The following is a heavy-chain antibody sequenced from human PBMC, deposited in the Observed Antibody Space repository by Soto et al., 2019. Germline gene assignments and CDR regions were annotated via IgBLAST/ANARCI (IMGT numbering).Heavy chain of an antibody. Sequence: ASVKVSCKASGGTFSSYAISWVRQAPGQGLEWMGGIIPIFGTANYAQKFQGRVTITADESTSTAYMELSSLRSEDTAVYYCAGSLGELSLYYFDYWGQGTLVTVSS. CDR3: AGSLGELSLYYFDY. CDR2: IIPIFGTA. D-gene: IGHD3-16*02. J-gene: IGHJ4*02. CDR1: GGTFSSYA. V-gene: IGHV1-69*13.